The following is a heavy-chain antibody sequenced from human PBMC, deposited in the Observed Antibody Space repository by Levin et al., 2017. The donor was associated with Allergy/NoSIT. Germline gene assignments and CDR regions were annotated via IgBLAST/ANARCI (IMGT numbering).Heavy chain of an antibody. D-gene: IGHD1-20*01. CDR3: ATESITGKLYYYYYMDV. J-gene: IGHJ6*03. CDR1: GYTLTELS. CDR2: FDPEDGKT. Sequence: GESLKISCKVSGYTLTELSMHWVRQAPGKGLEWMGGFDPEDGKTIYAQKFQGRVTMTEDTSTDTAYMELSSLRSEDTAVYYCATESITGKLYYYYYMDVWGKGTTVTVSS. V-gene: IGHV1-24*01.